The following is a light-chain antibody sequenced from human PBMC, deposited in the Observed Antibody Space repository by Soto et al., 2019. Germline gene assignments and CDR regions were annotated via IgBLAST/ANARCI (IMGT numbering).Light chain of an antibody. CDR2: GAS. CDR1: QGIG. V-gene: IGKV1-16*02. CDR3: QQYHSYPVT. J-gene: IGKJ4*01. Sequence: DIQMTQSPSSLSASVGDTVTITCRASQGIGWFQQKPGKAPKSLIYGASSLQSGVPSKFSGSGSDTDFTLTISSLQPEDSASYFCQQYHSYPVTFGGGTKVEIK.